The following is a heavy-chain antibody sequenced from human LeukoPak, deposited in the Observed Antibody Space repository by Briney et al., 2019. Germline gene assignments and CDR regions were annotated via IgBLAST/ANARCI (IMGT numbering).Heavy chain of an antibody. CDR1: AFTFSNYW. Sequence: GGSLRLSCAASAFTFSNYWMSWVRQAPGKGREGVANIKEDGSEINYVDSVKGRFTISRDNAKNSLYLQMNSLTVDDTAVYYCARGRGYSSFDYWGQGTLVTVSS. V-gene: IGHV3-7*01. CDR3: ARGRGYSSFDY. D-gene: IGHD4-23*01. CDR2: IKEDGSEI. J-gene: IGHJ4*02.